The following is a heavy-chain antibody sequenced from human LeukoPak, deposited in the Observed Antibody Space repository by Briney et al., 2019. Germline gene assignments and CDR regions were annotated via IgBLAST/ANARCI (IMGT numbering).Heavy chain of an antibody. CDR3: AWPVAGTTNAFDI. CDR2: IYYSGST. D-gene: IGHD6-19*01. CDR1: GGSISSSSYY. J-gene: IGHJ3*02. V-gene: IGHV4-39*01. Sequence: SETLSLTCTVSGGSISSSSYYWGWIRQPPGKGLEWIGSIYYSGSTYYNPSLKSRVTISVDTSKNQFSLKLSSVTAADTAVYYCAWPVAGTTNAFDIWGQGTMVTVSS.